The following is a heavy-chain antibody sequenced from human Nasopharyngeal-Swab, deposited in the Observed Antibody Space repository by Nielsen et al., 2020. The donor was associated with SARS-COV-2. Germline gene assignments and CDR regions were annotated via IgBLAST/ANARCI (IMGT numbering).Heavy chain of an antibody. CDR2: IYYSGST. V-gene: IGHV4-59*01. CDR3: AREWYSSGWYGV. Sequence: SETLSLTCTVAGGSISSYYWSWIRQPPGKGLERIGYIYYSGSTNYNPSLKSRVTISVDTSKNQFSLKLSSVTAADTAVYYCAREWYSSGWYGVWGQGTLVTVSS. CDR1: GGSISSYY. D-gene: IGHD6-19*01. J-gene: IGHJ4*02.